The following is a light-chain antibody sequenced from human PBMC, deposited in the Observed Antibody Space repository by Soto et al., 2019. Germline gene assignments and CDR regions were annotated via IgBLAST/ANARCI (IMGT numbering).Light chain of an antibody. CDR2: WAS. CDR3: QQYYASLQT. Sequence: DIVMTQSPDSLAVSLGERATINCKSSQSLLYRSNNKNYLAWYQQKPGQPPKLLIYWASTRESGVPDRFSGSRSGTDFTLTISSLQAEDVAVYYCQQYYASLQTFGPGTKVDIK. CDR1: QSLLYRSNNKNY. J-gene: IGKJ3*01. V-gene: IGKV4-1*01.